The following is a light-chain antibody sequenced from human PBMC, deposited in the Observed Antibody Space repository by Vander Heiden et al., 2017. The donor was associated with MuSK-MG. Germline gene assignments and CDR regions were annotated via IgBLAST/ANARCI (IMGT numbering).Light chain of an antibody. J-gene: IGKJ2*02. V-gene: IGKV1-39*01. CDR2: TAS. CDR1: QRISNF. CDR3: QQSDRAPST. Sequence: DILMTQSPSSLSASVGDRVTITCRASQRISNFLNWYRHRPGKTPELLIYTASSLQSGVPSRFSGNGSGTDFTLTVNRLQREDFATYYCQQSDRAPSTFGQGTKVEIK.